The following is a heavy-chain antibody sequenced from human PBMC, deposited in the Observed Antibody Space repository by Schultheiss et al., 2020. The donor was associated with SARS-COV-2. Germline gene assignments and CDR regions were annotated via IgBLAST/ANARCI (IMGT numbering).Heavy chain of an antibody. CDR1: GGSISSSSYY. V-gene: IGHV4-39*01. CDR3: AGGYYGSGSYGDRLGNWFDP. D-gene: IGHD3-10*01. CDR2: IYYSGST. Sequence: SQTLSLTCPVSGGSISSSSYYWGWIRQPPGKGLEWIGSIYYSGSTYYNPSLKSRVTISVDTSKNQFSLKLSSVTAADTAVYYCAGGYYGSGSYGDRLGNWFDPWGQGTLVTVSS. J-gene: IGHJ5*02.